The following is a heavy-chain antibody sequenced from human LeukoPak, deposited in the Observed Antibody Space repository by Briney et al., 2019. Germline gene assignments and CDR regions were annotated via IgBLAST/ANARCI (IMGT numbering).Heavy chain of an antibody. D-gene: IGHD6-6*01. CDR1: GGSISSYY. V-gene: IGHV4-59*12. Sequence: SETLSLTCTVSGGSISSYYWSWIRQPPGKGLEWIGYIYYSGSTNYNPSLKSRVTISVDTSKNQFSLKLTSVTAADTAVYYCARVTYSSSSISLDAFNIWGQGTLVTVSS. J-gene: IGHJ4*02. CDR3: ARVTYSSSSISLDAFNI. CDR2: IYYSGST.